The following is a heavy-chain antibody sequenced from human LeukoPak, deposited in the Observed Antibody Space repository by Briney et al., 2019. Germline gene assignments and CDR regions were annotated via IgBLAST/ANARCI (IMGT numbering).Heavy chain of an antibody. CDR3: ARVVTMVRGAKSGWFDP. CDR1: GGSISSGGYS. Sequence: SETLSLTCAVSGGSISSGGYSWSWIRQPPGKGLEWIGYIYHSGSIYYNPSLKSRVTVSVDRSKNQFSLKLSSVTAADTAVYYCARVVTMVRGAKSGWFDPWGQGTLVTVSS. D-gene: IGHD3-10*01. V-gene: IGHV4-30-2*01. CDR2: IYHSGSI. J-gene: IGHJ5*02.